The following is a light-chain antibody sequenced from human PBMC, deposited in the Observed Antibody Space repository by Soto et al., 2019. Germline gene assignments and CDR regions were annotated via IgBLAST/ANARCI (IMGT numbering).Light chain of an antibody. J-gene: IGKJ1*01. CDR1: QSVNSD. CDR3: QQYKYWPRT. CDR2: GAS. Sequence: EVVMTQSPAILSVSPGERATLSCRASQSVNSDLAWYQQKPGQAPRLLIQGASTRATGIPARFSGSGSGTEFTLTINSLQSEDFAVYYCQQYKYWPRTFGQGTKVDIK. V-gene: IGKV3-15*01.